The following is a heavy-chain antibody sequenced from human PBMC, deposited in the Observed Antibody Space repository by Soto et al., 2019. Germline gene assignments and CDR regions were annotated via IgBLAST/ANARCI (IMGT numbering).Heavy chain of an antibody. Sequence: GASMKVSCKASGYTFTNYGISWVRQAPGQGLEWMGWINVYNGNTKYAQKVQGRVTMTTDTSTSTAYMELRSLRSDDTALYYCARVVGSGSYYNQYNWFDPWGQGTLVTVSS. V-gene: IGHV1-18*01. CDR1: GYTFTNYG. J-gene: IGHJ5*02. CDR3: ARVVGSGSYYNQYNWFDP. CDR2: INVYNGNT. D-gene: IGHD3-10*01.